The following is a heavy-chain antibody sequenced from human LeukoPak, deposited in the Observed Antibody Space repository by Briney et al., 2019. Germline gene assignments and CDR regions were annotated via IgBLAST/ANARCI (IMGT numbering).Heavy chain of an antibody. J-gene: IGHJ4*02. Sequence: PSETLSLTCAVYGGSFSGYYWSWIRQPPGKGLEWIGEINHSGSTNYNPSLKSRVTISVDTSKNQFSLKLSSVTAADTAVYYCATFGGYSYGYTPGLDSWGQGTLVTVSS. CDR2: INHSGST. CDR3: ATFGGYSYGYTPGLDS. V-gene: IGHV4-34*01. CDR1: GGSFSGYY. D-gene: IGHD5-18*01.